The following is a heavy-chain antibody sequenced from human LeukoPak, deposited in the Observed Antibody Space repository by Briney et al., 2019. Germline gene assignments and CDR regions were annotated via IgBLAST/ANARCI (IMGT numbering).Heavy chain of an antibody. Sequence: AGGSLRLSCSASGFTFSSYAMHWVRQAPGKGLEYVSAISKDGDRTYYVDSVKGRFIISRDNSRNTMYLQMSSLRTDDTAIYFCVNTEDPGSWGQGTLVTVSS. D-gene: IGHD4-11*01. CDR1: GFTFSSYA. CDR2: ISKDGDRT. CDR3: VNTEDPGS. J-gene: IGHJ5*02. V-gene: IGHV3-64D*06.